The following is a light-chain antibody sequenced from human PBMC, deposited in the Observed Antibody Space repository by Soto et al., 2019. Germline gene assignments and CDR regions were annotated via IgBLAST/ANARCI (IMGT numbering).Light chain of an antibody. J-gene: IGKJ1*01. CDR1: QSISSY. Sequence: DIQMTQSPSSLPASVGDRVTITCRASQSISSYLNWYQQKPAKAPKPLIYAASRLPSALPSTFSASASGTDFTLPISSLPPEDFATYYCQQSYSTPVTFGQGTKVDIK. V-gene: IGKV1-39*01. CDR2: AAS. CDR3: QQSYSTPVT.